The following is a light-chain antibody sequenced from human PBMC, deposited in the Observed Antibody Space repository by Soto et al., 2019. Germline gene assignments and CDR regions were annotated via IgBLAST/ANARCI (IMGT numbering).Light chain of an antibody. V-gene: IGLV2-14*01. Sequence: QSALTQPASVSGSPGQSITISCTGTSSDVGGYNYVSWYQQHPGKAPKLMIYEVSNRPSGVSNRFSGSKSGTSASLAITGLRAEDEADYYCQSYDSSLNSYVFGTGTKVTVL. J-gene: IGLJ1*01. CDR2: EVS. CDR3: QSYDSSLNSYV. CDR1: SSDVGGYNY.